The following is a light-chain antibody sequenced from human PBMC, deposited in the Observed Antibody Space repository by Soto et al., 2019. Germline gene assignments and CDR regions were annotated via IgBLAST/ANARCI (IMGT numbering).Light chain of an antibody. CDR2: DVT. Sequence: QSVLTQPRSVSGSPGQSVTISCTGTSSDVGHYNYVSWYQQHPGKAPKLMVYDVTKRPSGVPDRFSGSKSGNTASLTISGLQAEDEADYYCCSYAGSYTYVVFGGGTKLTVL. V-gene: IGLV2-11*01. J-gene: IGLJ2*01. CDR1: SSDVGHYNY. CDR3: CSYAGSYTYVV.